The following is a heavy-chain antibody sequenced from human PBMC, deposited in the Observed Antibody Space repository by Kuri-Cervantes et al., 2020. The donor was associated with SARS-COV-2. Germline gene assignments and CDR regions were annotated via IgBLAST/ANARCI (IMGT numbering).Heavy chain of an antibody. CDR3: ARSRYCSSTSCPGGDY. Sequence: GGSLRLSCAASGFTFSDYYMSWIRQAPGKGLEWVSYISSSGSTIYYADSVKGRFTISRDNAKNSLYLQMNSLRAEDTALYYCARSRYCSSTSCPGGDYWGQGTLVTVSS. CDR2: ISSSGSTI. V-gene: IGHV3-11*01. J-gene: IGHJ4*02. CDR1: GFTFSDYY. D-gene: IGHD2-2*01.